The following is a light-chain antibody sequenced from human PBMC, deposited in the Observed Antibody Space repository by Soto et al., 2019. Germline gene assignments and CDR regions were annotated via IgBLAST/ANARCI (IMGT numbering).Light chain of an antibody. J-gene: IGKJ5*01. Sequence: EIVLTQSPGTLYLSPGERATLSCRASQSVCDNYLGWYQQKPGQPPRLLIYGVSSRATGIPDRFSGSGSGTDFTLTISRLEPEDFAVYYCQQYGSSPPITFGQGTRLEIK. CDR1: QSVCDNY. CDR2: GVS. CDR3: QQYGSSPPIT. V-gene: IGKV3-20*01.